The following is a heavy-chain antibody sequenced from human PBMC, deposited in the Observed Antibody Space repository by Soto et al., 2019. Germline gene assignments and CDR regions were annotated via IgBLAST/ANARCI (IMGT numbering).Heavy chain of an antibody. V-gene: IGHV4-59*01. CDR2: IYYSGST. Sequence: SETLSLTCTVSGGSISRYYWNWIRQPPGKGLEWIGYIYYSGSTNYNPSLKSRVTIFIDTSKNQFSLKLSSVTAADTAVYYCARLGGGSGSYIGQRVNDFDYWGQGILVTVSS. D-gene: IGHD3-10*01. J-gene: IGHJ4*02. CDR3: ARLGGGSGSYIGQRVNDFDY. CDR1: GGSISRYY.